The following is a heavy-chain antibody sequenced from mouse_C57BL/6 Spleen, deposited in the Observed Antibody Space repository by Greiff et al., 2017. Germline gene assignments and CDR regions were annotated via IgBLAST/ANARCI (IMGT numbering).Heavy chain of an antibody. CDR1: GYTFTDHT. D-gene: IGHD2-1*01. CDR2: IYPRDGST. J-gene: IGHJ4*01. CDR3: GIYYGNYYYAMDY. Sequence: QVQLQQSDAELVKPGASVKISCKVSGYTFTDHTIHWMKQRPEQGLEWIGYIYPRDGSTKYNEKFKGKATLTADKSSSTAYMQLNSLTSEDSAVYFCGIYYGNYYYAMDYWGQGTSVTVSS. V-gene: IGHV1-78*01.